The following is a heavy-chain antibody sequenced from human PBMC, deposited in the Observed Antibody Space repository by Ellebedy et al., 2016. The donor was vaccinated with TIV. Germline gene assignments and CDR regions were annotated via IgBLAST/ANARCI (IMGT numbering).Heavy chain of an antibody. J-gene: IGHJ4*02. Sequence: GGSLRLXCAASGFTFSTYTMNWVRQAPGKGLEWVSSISTRSTYIYYADSVKGRFTISRDNAKNSLSLQMNSLRAKDTAVYFCARAVSGYYDYWGQGTLVPISS. CDR3: ARAVSGYYDY. CDR2: ISTRSTYI. V-gene: IGHV3-21*01. CDR1: GFTFSTYT. D-gene: IGHD6-19*01.